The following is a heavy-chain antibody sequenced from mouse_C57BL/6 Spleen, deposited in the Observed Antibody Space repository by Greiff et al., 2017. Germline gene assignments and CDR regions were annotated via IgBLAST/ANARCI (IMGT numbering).Heavy chain of an antibody. V-gene: IGHV1-82*01. Sequence: LVEPGASVTISCKASGYAFSSSWMNWVKQRPGKGLEWIGRIYPGDGDTNYNGKFKGKATLTADKSSSTAYMQLSSLTSEDSAVYFCAQLLWGQGTLVTVSA. J-gene: IGHJ3*01. D-gene: IGHD4-1*02. CDR3: AQLL. CDR1: GYAFSSSW. CDR2: IYPGDGDT.